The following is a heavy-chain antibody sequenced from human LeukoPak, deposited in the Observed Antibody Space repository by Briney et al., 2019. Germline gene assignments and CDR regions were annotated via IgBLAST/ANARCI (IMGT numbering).Heavy chain of an antibody. CDR1: GFTVRTSH. CDR3: ARGYSSGWPDF. V-gene: IGHV3-53*01. CDR2: IYGGDST. Sequence: GGSLRLSCAASGFTVRTSHMSWVRQAPGKGLEWVSVIYGGDSTDYADSVRGRFTISRDNSKNTLYLQMNSLRAEDTAVYFCARGYSSGWPDFWGQGTLVTASS. J-gene: IGHJ4*02. D-gene: IGHD6-25*01.